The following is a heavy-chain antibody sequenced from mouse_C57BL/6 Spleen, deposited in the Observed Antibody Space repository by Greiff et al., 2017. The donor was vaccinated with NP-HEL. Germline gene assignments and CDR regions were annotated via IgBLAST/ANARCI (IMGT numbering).Heavy chain of an antibody. V-gene: IGHV1-62-2*01. CDR2: FYPGSGSI. J-gene: IGHJ2*01. Sequence: VKLQQSGAELVKPGASVKLSCKASGYTFTEYTIHWVKQRSGQGLEWIGWFYPGSGSIKYNEKFKDKATLTADKSSSTVYMELSRLTSEDSAVYFCARHEGYYYGSSYYFDYWGQGTTLTVSS. D-gene: IGHD1-1*01. CDR3: ARHEGYYYGSSYYFDY. CDR1: GYTFTEYT.